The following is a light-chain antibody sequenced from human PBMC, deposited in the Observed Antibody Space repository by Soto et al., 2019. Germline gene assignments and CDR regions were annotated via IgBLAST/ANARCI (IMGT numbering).Light chain of an antibody. CDR2: GAS. V-gene: IGKV3-20*01. J-gene: IGKJ1*01. Sequence: EIVETQSPGTLSLSPGARATLSCRASQSVSPSSLARYQQKGGQTPRLLIHGASSRASGIPDTFRGSGSGTSFSFPFGRMEPEGCAVEYCLGYGCAPRAFGQGNKV. CDR3: LGYGCAPRA. CDR1: QSVSPSS.